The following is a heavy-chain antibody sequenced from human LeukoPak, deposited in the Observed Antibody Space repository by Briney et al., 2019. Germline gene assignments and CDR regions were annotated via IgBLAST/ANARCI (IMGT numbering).Heavy chain of an antibody. J-gene: IGHJ4*02. V-gene: IGHV3-7*04. CDR2: IRQDGSDK. CDR1: GFTFSSSW. CDR3: ARGYGDSIHFDY. D-gene: IGHD4-17*01. Sequence: PGGSLRLSCAASGFTFSSSWMNWVRQAPGKVLERVANIRQDGSDKYYVDSVKGRFTISRDNAKNSLYLQMNSLRAEDAAVYYCARGYGDSIHFDYWGQGTLVTVSS.